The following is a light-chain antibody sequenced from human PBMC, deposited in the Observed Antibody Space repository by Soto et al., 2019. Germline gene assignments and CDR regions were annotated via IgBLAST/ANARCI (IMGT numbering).Light chain of an antibody. CDR1: QSVNNNY. V-gene: IGKV3-20*01. J-gene: IGKJ1*01. CDR3: QHYVNSLWT. Sequence: IVMTQSPGTLSLSPGERATLSCRASQSVNNNYLAWYQQKPGQAPRLLIYGASSRATDIPDRFSGGGSGTDFTLSISRLEPDDFAVYYCQHYVNSLWTFGQGTNVEI. CDR2: GAS.